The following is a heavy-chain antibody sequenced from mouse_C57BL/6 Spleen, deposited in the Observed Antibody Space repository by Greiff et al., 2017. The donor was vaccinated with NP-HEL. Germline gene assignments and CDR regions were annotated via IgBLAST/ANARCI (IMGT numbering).Heavy chain of an antibody. CDR1: GYTFTSYD. J-gene: IGHJ3*01. CDR2: IYPRDGSP. CDR3: AREAYGSSSFAY. Sequence: QVQLQQSGPELVKPGASVKLSCKASGYTFTSYDINWVKQRPGQGLEWIGWIYPRDGSPKYNEKFKGKATLTVDTSSSTAYMELHSLTSEDSAVYFCAREAYGSSSFAYWGQGTLVTVSA. V-gene: IGHV1-85*01. D-gene: IGHD1-1*01.